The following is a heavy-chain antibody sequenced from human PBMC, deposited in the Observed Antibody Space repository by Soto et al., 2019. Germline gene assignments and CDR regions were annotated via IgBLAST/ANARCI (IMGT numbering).Heavy chain of an antibody. CDR1: GFTFSSFA. D-gene: IGHD2-21*02. Sequence: QVQLVESGGGVVQPGRSLRVSCSASGFTFSSFAMHWVRQTPGKGLQWVAAVSYDGRNKFYPDSVKGRFTISRDNSMNTLSLLMNSVSAEDTAVYYCAKGETFPVLTAKGAFDYWGPGTLVTVSS. CDR3: AKGETFPVLTAKGAFDY. J-gene: IGHJ4*02. V-gene: IGHV3-30*18. CDR2: VSYDGRNK.